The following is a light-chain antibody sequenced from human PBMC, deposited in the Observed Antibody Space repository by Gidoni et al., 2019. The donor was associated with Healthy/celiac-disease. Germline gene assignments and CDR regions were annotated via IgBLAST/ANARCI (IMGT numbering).Light chain of an antibody. V-gene: IGKV1-39*01. CDR2: AAS. J-gene: IGKJ4*01. CDR1: QSISSY. CDR3: QQRYSTPLT. Sequence: DIQMTQSPSSLSASVGDRVTITCRASQSISSYLNWYQQKPGKAPKLLIYAASSLQSGVPSRFSGSGSGTDFTLTISSLQPEEFATYYCQQRYSTPLTVXGXTTVEIK.